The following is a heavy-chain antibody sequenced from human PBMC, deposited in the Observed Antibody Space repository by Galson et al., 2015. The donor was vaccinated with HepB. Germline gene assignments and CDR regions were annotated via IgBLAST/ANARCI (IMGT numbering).Heavy chain of an antibody. D-gene: IGHD2-21*01. CDR2: VYHSGST. J-gene: IGHJ4*02. V-gene: IGHV4-4*02. Sequence: ETLSLTCAVSGDSIIGTGWWSWVRQPPGKGLEWIGEVYHSGSTNYNPSLKSRVSISVDKSRNQFSLRLTSLTAADTAVYYCARNGYYSLDYWGQGTLVTVSS. CDR1: GDSIIGTGW. CDR3: ARNGYYSLDY.